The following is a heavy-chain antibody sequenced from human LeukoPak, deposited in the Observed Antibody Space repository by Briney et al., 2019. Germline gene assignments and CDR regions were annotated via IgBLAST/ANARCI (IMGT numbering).Heavy chain of an antibody. CDR3: AKEYLEWLFETSQQLNWFDP. V-gene: IGHV3-23*01. D-gene: IGHD3-3*01. CDR2: ISGSGGST. Sequence: PGGSLRLSCAASGFTFSGYAMSWVRQAPGKGLEWVSAISGSGGSTYYADSVKGRFTISRDNSKNTLYLQMNSLRAEDTAVYYCAKEYLEWLFETSQQLNWFDPWRQGTLVTVSS. J-gene: IGHJ5*02. CDR1: GFTFSGYA.